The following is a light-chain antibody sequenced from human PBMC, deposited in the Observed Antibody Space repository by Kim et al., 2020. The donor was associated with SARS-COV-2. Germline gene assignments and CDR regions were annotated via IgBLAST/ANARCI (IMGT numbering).Light chain of an antibody. CDR3: QQYYSTPT. J-gene: IGKJ4*01. CDR1: QGISNS. V-gene: IGKV1-NL1*01. CDR2: AAS. Sequence: DIQMTQSPSSLSASVGDRVTITCRASQGISNSLAWYQQKPGKAPKLLLYAASRLESGVPSRFSGSGSGTDYTLTISSLQPEDFATYYCQQYYSTPTFGGGTKVDIK.